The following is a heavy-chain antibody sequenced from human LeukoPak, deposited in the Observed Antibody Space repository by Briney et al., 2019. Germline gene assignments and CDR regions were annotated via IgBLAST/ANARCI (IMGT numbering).Heavy chain of an antibody. CDR3: ASPLDSSGYHPGDY. V-gene: IGHV4-59*01. CDR2: IYYSGST. J-gene: IGHJ4*02. Sequence: SETLSLTCTVSGGSISSYYWSWIRQPPGKGLEWIGYIYYSGSTNYNPSLKSRVTISVDTSKNQFSLKLSSVTAADTAVYYCASPLDSSGYHPGDYWGQGTLVTVSS. D-gene: IGHD3-22*01. CDR1: GGSISSYY.